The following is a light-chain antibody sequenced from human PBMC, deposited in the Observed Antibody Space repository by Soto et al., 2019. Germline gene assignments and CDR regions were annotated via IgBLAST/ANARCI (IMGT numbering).Light chain of an antibody. CDR2: EVN. V-gene: IGLV2-23*02. CDR1: SSDVGLYNL. J-gene: IGLJ3*02. CDR3: CSYVGSSILM. Sequence: QSVLTQPASVSGSPGQSITISCTGPSSDVGLYNLVSWYQQLPGKAPKLIIYEVNERPSGISDRFSGSKSGNTASLTISGLQDEDEADYYCCSYVGSSILMFGGGTKLTVL.